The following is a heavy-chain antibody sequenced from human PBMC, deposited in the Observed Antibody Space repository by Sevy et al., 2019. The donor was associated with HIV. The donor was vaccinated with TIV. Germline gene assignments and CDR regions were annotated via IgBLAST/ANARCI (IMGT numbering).Heavy chain of an antibody. D-gene: IGHD3-3*01. CDR1: GGTFSSFA. J-gene: IGHJ5*02. V-gene: IGHV1-69*06. Sequence: ASVKVSCKASGGTFSSFAISWVRQAPGQGLEWMGGIILIFGTANYAQKFQGRVTITADKSTSTGYMELSSLRSEDTAVYYCAGVEGSWFDPWGQGTLVTVSS. CDR3: AGVEGSWFDP. CDR2: IILIFGTA.